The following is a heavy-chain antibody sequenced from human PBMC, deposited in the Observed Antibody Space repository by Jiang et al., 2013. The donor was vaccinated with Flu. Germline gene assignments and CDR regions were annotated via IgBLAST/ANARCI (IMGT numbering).Heavy chain of an antibody. CDR2: IWYDGSNK. D-gene: IGHD2-15*01. CDR3: ARHGSCSGGSCYLDY. Sequence: GLEWVTIIWYDGSNKYYTDSVKGRFTISRDNSKNMLYLQMNSLRVEDTAVYYCARHGSCSGGSCYLDYWGQGTLVTVSS. J-gene: IGHJ4*02. V-gene: IGHV3-33*01.